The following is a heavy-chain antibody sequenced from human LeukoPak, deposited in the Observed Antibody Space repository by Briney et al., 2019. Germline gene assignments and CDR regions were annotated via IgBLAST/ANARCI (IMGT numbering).Heavy chain of an antibody. CDR2: MSGRGGNT. CDR1: GFTFNRYA. CDR3: AKVRRAPVDTVTDAFDI. Sequence: GGSLRLSCAGSGFTFNRYAMSWVRQAPGKGLEWVSAMSGRGGNTYYADSVKGRFTHHRDNSKNTLYLQMNSLRAEDTAVYYCAKVRRAPVDTVTDAFDIWGQGTMVTVSS. D-gene: IGHD4-17*01. J-gene: IGHJ3*02. V-gene: IGHV3-23*01.